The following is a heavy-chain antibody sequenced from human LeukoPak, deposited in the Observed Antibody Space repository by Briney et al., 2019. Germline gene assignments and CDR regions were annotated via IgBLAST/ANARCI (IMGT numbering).Heavy chain of an antibody. CDR3: ARVAQTTLYSSSWYDAFDI. CDR2: IYTSGST. CDR1: GGSISSGSYY. Sequence: SETLSLTCTVSGGSISSGSYYWSWIRQPAGKGLEWIGRIYTSGSTNYNPSLKSRVTISVDTSKNQFSLKLSSVTAADTAVYYCARVAQTTLYSSSWYDAFDIWGQGTMVTVSS. J-gene: IGHJ3*02. D-gene: IGHD6-13*01. V-gene: IGHV4-61*02.